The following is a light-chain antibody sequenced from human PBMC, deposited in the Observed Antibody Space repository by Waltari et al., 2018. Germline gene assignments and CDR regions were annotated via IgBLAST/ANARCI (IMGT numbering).Light chain of an antibody. Sequence: SSELTQPPSVSVSPGETARITCSGDALPTRYAYWYQQRSGQAPVLVIYEDIKRPSGIPERFSGSRSGTMATLTISGAQVEDEGDYYCYSTDSSVNERVFGGGTKLTVL. CDR2: EDI. CDR1: ALPTRY. J-gene: IGLJ3*02. V-gene: IGLV3-10*01. CDR3: YSTDSSVNERV.